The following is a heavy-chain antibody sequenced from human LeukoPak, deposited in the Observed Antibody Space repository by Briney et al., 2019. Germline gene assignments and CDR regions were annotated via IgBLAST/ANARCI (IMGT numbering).Heavy chain of an antibody. Sequence: PSQTLSLTCTVSGGSISSGGYCWSWIRQHPGKGLEWIGYIYYSGSTYYNPSLKSRVTISVDTSKNQFSLKLSSVTAADTAVYYCARDVRQTGIAAAGTNWFDPWGQGTLVTVSS. CDR1: GGSISSGGYC. D-gene: IGHD6-13*01. CDR2: IYYSGST. CDR3: ARDVRQTGIAAAGTNWFDP. J-gene: IGHJ5*02. V-gene: IGHV4-31*03.